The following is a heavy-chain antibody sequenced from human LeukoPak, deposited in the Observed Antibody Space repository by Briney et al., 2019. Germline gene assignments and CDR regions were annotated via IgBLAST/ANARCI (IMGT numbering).Heavy chain of an antibody. D-gene: IGHD5-12*01. CDR3: AREDIVATIDLDY. J-gene: IGHJ4*02. Sequence: GGSLRLSCAASGFTFSSYSMNWVRQAPGKGLEWVSSISSSSSYIYYADSVEGRFTISRDNAKNSLYLQMNSLRAEDTAVYYCAREDIVATIDLDYWGQGTLITVSS. CDR1: GFTFSSYS. CDR2: ISSSSSYI. V-gene: IGHV3-21*01.